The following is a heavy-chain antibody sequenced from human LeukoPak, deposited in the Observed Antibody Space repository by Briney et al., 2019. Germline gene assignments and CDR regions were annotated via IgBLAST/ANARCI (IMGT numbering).Heavy chain of an antibody. J-gene: IGHJ4*02. D-gene: IGHD3-10*01. CDR1: GGSISSYY. CDR2: IYTSGST. Sequence: PSETLSLTCTVSGGSISSYYWSWIRQPAGKGLEWIGRIYTSGSTNYNPSLKSRVTMSVDTSKNQFSLKLSSATAADTAVYYCARSAYGSGSYNFDYWGQGTLVTVSS. V-gene: IGHV4-4*07. CDR3: ARSAYGSGSYNFDY.